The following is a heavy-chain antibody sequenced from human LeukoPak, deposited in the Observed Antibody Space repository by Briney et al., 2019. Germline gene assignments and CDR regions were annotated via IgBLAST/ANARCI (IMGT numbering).Heavy chain of an antibody. CDR1: GGSISSSYW. V-gene: IGHV4-4*02. J-gene: IGHJ4*02. CDR3: ARRDRLLWTFDY. CDR2: IYHTGTT. Sequence: SGTLSLTCAVSGGSISSSYWWSWVRQPPGKRPEWIGNIYHTGTTNYKPSLKSRVTISVDKSQNQFSLNLSSVTAADTAVYYCARRDRLLWTFDYWGQGTLVAVSS. D-gene: IGHD2-15*01.